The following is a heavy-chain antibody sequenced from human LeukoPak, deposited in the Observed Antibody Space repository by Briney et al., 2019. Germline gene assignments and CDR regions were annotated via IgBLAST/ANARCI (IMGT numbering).Heavy chain of an antibody. Sequence: SQTLSLTCGVYGESFSGFYWSWIRQTPGKGLQWIGEINHSGDINYNPSLESRVTISVDTSKRQFSLRLSSVTAADTAVYYCARESTIVVAGWGQGTLVTVSS. V-gene: IGHV4-34*01. D-gene: IGHD3-22*01. CDR2: INHSGDI. CDR3: ARESTIVVAG. J-gene: IGHJ4*02. CDR1: GESFSGFY.